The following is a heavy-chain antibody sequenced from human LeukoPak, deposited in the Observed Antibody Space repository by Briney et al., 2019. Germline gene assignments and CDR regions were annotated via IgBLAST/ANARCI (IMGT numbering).Heavy chain of an antibody. CDR3: AKDISGSGEGFDI. V-gene: IGHV3-30*02. CDR1: GFTFSSYG. J-gene: IGHJ3*02. Sequence: GGSLRPSCAASGFTFSSYGMHWVRQAPGKGLEWVAFIRYDGSNKYYADSVKGRFTISRDNSKNTLYLQMSSLRAEDTAVYYCAKDISGSGEGFDIWGQGTMVTVSS. CDR2: IRYDGSNK. D-gene: IGHD3-10*01.